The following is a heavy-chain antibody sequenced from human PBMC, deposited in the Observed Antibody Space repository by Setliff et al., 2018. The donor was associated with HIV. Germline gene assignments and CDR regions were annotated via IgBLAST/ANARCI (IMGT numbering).Heavy chain of an antibody. J-gene: IGHJ4*02. Sequence: PSETLSLTCAVYGGSFSGYYWSWIRQSPEKGLEWIGEIHHSRRTNYNPSLKSRVTISVDTSKNQFSLKLSSVTAADTAVYYCARLTSGWFFAYWGQGTLVTVSS. D-gene: IGHD6-19*01. V-gene: IGHV4-34*01. CDR3: ARLTSGWFFAY. CDR2: IHHSRRT. CDR1: GGSFSGYY.